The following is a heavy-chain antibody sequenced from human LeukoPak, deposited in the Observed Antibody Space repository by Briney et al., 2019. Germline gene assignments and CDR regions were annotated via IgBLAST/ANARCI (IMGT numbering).Heavy chain of an antibody. CDR2: INPNSGGT. J-gene: IGHJ4*02. V-gene: IGHV1-2*04. CDR3: ARSQRGATKGALDY. D-gene: IGHD1-26*01. CDR1: GYTFTGYY. Sequence: GASVKVSCKASGYTFTGYYMHWVRQAPGQGLEWMGWINPNSGGTNYAQKFQGWVTMTRDTSISTAYMELSRLRSDDTAVYYCARSQRGATKGALDYWGQGTLVTVSS.